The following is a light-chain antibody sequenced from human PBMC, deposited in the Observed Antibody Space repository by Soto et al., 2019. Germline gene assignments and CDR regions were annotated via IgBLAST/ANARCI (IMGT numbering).Light chain of an antibody. J-gene: IGLJ2*01. CDR3: SSYTSSSTV. V-gene: IGLV2-14*01. Sequence: QSVLTQPACVSGSPGQSSTISCTGTSSDVGGYNYVSWYQQHPGKAPKLMIYEVSNRPSGVSNRFSGSKSGNTASLTISGLQAEDEADYYCSSYTSSSTVFGGGTKLTVL. CDR2: EVS. CDR1: SSDVGGYNY.